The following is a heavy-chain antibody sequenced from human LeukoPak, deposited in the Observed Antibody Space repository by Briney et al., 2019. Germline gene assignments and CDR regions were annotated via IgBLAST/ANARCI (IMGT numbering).Heavy chain of an antibody. CDR1: VYTLTELS. CDR2: LDPEDDEI. V-gene: IGHV1-24*01. CDR3: ATDEGGSHYVY. D-gene: IGHD1-26*01. Sequence: ASVKVSCKVSVYTLTELSIHWVRQAPGKGLEWMGGLDPEDDEIIYAQKFQGRVTMTEDTSTDTAHMELSSLTSEDTAVYFCATDEGGSHYVYWGQGTLVTVAS. J-gene: IGHJ4*02.